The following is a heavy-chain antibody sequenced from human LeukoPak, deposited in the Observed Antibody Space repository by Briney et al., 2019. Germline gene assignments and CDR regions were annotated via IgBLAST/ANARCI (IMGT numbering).Heavy chain of an antibody. CDR2: ISAYNGNT. D-gene: IGHD2-8*01. Sequence: ASVKVSCKASGYTFTSYGITWVRQAPGQGLEWMGWISAYNGNTDYAQNLQGRVTMTTDTSTSTAYMELRSLRSDDTAVYYCARGSYDYAMYYFDYWGQGTLVTVSS. CDR1: GYTFTSYG. V-gene: IGHV1-18*01. CDR3: ARGSYDYAMYYFDY. J-gene: IGHJ4*02.